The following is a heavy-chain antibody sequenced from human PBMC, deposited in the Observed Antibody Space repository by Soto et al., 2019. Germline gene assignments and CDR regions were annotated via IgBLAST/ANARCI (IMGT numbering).Heavy chain of an antibody. V-gene: IGHV3-7*01. CDR1: GFTFSSYA. D-gene: IGHD1-26*01. CDR2: IKQDGSEK. Sequence: GGSLRLSCAASGFTFSSYAMSWVRQAPGKGLEWVANIKQDGSEKYYVDSVKGRFTISRDNAKNSLYLQMNSLRAEDTAVYYCARDHSQYSGSYYYYYYGMDVWGQGTTVTVSS. CDR3: ARDHSQYSGSYYYYYYGMDV. J-gene: IGHJ6*02.